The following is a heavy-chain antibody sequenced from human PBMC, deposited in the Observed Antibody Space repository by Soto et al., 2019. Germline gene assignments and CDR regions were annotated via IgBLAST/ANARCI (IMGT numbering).Heavy chain of an antibody. V-gene: IGHV3-30-3*01. CDR2: ISYDGSNK. J-gene: IGHJ4*02. D-gene: IGHD2-2*02. Sequence: QVQLVESGGGVIQPGRSLRLSCAASGFTFSSYAMHWVRQAPGKGLEWVAVISYDGSNKYYADSVKGRFTISRDNSKNTLYLQMNSLRAEDTAVYYCARDGLCSSTSCYRGYYFDYWGQGTLVTVSS. CDR1: GFTFSSYA. CDR3: ARDGLCSSTSCYRGYYFDY.